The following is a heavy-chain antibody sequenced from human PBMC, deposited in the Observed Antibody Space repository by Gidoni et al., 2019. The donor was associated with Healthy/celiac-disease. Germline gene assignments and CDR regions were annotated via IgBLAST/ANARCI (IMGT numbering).Heavy chain of an antibody. CDR1: GFTFSSYE. Sequence: EVQLLESGGGLVQPGGSLRLSCAASGFTFSSYEMNWVRQAPGKGLEWVSYISSSGSTIYYADSVKGRFTISRDNAKNSLYLQMNSLRAEDTAVYYCAREQAYCSSTSCYYVGMDVWGQGTTVTVSS. CDR2: ISSSGSTI. J-gene: IGHJ6*02. V-gene: IGHV3-48*03. CDR3: AREQAYCSSTSCYYVGMDV. D-gene: IGHD2-2*01.